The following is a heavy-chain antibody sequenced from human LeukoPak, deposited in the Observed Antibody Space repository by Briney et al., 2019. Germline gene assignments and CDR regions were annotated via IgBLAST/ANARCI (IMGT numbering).Heavy chain of an antibody. V-gene: IGHV1-46*01. J-gene: IGHJ4*02. CDR1: GYTFTSYY. CDR2: INPRGGST. CDR3: ARGNNGLRYFDWLLKFDY. D-gene: IGHD3-9*01. Sequence: ASVKVSCKASGYTFTSYYMYWVRQAPGQGLEWMGIINPRGGSTSYAQKFQGRVTMTRDTPTSTVYMERSSLRSVATAVYYCARGNNGLRYFDWLLKFDYWGQGTLVTVSS.